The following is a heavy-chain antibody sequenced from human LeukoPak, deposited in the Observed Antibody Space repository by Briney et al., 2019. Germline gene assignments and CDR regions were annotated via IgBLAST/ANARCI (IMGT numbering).Heavy chain of an antibody. J-gene: IGHJ4*02. D-gene: IGHD6-13*01. V-gene: IGHV1-8*03. CDR3: ARFHSSSWYYLDY. Sequence: ASVKVSCKASGYTFTNFDINWERQATGQGLEWMGWINPNSGNTGYAQKLPGRVATTRNTSISTAYMEMNSLRSEDTAVYYCARFHSSSWYYLDYWGQGTLVTVSS. CDR1: GYTFTNFD. CDR2: INPNSGNT.